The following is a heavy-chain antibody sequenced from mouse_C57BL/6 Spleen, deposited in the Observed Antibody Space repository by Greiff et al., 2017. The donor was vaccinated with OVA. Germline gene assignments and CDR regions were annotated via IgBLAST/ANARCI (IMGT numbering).Heavy chain of an antibody. Sequence: QVQLQQPGAELVKPGASVKMSCKASGYTFTSYWITWVKQRPGQGLEWIGDIYPGSGSTNYNEKFKSKATLTVDTSSSTAYMQLSSLTSEDSAVYYCARAGDSNYYWYFDVWGTGTTVTVSS. CDR1: GYTFTSYW. CDR3: ARAGDSNYYWYFDV. V-gene: IGHV1-55*01. D-gene: IGHD2-5*01. J-gene: IGHJ1*03. CDR2: IYPGSGST.